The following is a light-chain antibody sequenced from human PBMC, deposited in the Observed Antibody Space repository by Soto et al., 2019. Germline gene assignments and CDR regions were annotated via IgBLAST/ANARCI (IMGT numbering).Light chain of an antibody. CDR3: SSYTSSSTPYV. CDR1: SSDVGGYNY. V-gene: IGLV2-14*01. J-gene: IGLJ1*01. Sequence: QSALTQPASVSGSPGQSITISCTGTSSDVGGYNYVSWYQQHPGKAPKLMIYDVSSRPSGVSNRFSGAKSGNTASLTISGLQTEDEADYYCSSYTSSSTPYVFGTGTKLTDL. CDR2: DVS.